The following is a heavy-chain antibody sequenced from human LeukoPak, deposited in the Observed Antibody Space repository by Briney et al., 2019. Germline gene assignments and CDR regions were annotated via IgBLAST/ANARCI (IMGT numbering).Heavy chain of an antibody. J-gene: IGHJ4*02. CDR2: LSGSGAGT. V-gene: IGHV3-23*01. Sequence: GGSLRLSCAASGFTFSDYALGWVRQAPGRGLEWVATLSGSGAGTYYSDSVQGRFTISRDNSKKTLFLQMNSLRAEDTAFYYCAKAELGVDTFFDYWGQGTLVTVSS. CDR3: AKAELGVDTFFDY. D-gene: IGHD3-3*01. CDR1: GFTFSDYA.